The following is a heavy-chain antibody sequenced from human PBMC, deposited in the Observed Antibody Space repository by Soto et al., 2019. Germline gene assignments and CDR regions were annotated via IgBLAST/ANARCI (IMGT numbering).Heavy chain of an antibody. CDR3: ARFTLYYDSSGYYFDY. CDR1: GGSISSGGYY. D-gene: IGHD3-22*01. V-gene: IGHV4-31*03. Sequence: SETLSLTCTVSGGSISSGGYYWSWIRQHPGKGLEWIGYIYYSGSTYYNPSLKSRVTISVDTSKNQFSLKLSSVTAADTAVYYCARFTLYYDSSGYYFDYWGQGTLVTVPQ. CDR2: IYYSGST. J-gene: IGHJ4*02.